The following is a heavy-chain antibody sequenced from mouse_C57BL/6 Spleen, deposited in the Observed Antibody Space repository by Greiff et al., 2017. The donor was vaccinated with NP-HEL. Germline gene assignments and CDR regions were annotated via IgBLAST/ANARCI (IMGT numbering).Heavy chain of an antibody. CDR2: ISSGGSYT. CDR3: ARHVGDGYYFDY. CDR1: GFTFSSYG. J-gene: IGHJ2*01. Sequence: EVKVVESGGDLVKPGGSLKLSCAASGFTFSSYGMSWVRQTPDKRLEWVATISSGGSYTYYPDSVKGRFTISRDNAKNTLYLQMSSLKSEDTAMYYCARHVGDGYYFDYWGQGTTLTVSS. V-gene: IGHV5-6*01. D-gene: IGHD2-3*01.